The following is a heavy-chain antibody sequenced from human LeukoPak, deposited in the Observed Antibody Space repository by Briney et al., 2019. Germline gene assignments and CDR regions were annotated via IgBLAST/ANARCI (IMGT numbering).Heavy chain of an antibody. CDR3: AKGLSTVTTLTSFDY. CDR2: ISGSGGTT. D-gene: IGHD4-17*01. CDR1: GFAFGSYA. Sequence: GGSLRLSCAASGFAFGSYAMSWVRQAPGKGLEWVSTISGSGGTTYYANSVKGRFTISRDNSNNTLYLQMNTPRAEDTAVYYCAKGLSTVTTLTSFDYWGQGTLVTVSS. V-gene: IGHV3-23*01. J-gene: IGHJ4*02.